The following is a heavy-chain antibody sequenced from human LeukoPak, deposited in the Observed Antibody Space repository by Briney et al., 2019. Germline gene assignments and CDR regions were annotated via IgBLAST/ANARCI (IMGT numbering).Heavy chain of an antibody. CDR3: ATQLLPTSDLPDY. Sequence: SETLSLTCTVSGGSISSYYWSWIRQPPGKGLEWIGYIYYSGSTNYNPSLKSRVTISVDTSKNQFSLKLSSVTAADTAAYYCATQLLPTSDLPDYWGQGTLVTVSS. V-gene: IGHV4-59*01. J-gene: IGHJ4*02. CDR1: GGSISSYY. CDR2: IYYSGST. D-gene: IGHD2-2*01.